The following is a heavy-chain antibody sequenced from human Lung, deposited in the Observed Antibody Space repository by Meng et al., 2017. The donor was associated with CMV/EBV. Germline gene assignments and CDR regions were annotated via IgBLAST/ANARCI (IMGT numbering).Heavy chain of an antibody. CDR3: ARGRGPSGSWYIDY. Sequence: SXXVSXKADGYIFTSYFIHWVRQAPGQGLEWMGKINPSGGRTTYAQKFRGRLTMTRNSSTSTIYMEVSSLRSEDTAVYYCARGRGPSGSWYIDYWGQGTLVTVSS. V-gene: IGHV1-46*01. J-gene: IGHJ4*02. CDR1: GYIFTSYF. CDR2: INPSGGRT. D-gene: IGHD6-13*01.